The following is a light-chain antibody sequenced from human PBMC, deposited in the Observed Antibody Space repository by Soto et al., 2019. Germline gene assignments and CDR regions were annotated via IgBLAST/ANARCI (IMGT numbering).Light chain of an antibody. V-gene: IGKV1-39*01. CDR1: QSISSY. CDR2: VAS. J-gene: IGKJ4*01. CDR3: QQNSSTPQT. Sequence: DIQMTQSPSSLSASVGDRVTITCRASQSISSYLSWYQQKPGKAPKLLINVASTLQSGVPSRFSGSGSGTDYNLAISSLQPEDFATYYCQQNSSTPQTFGGGTRVEIK.